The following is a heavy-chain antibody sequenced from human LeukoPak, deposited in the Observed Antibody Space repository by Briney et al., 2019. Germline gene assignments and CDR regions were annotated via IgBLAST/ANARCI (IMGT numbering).Heavy chain of an antibody. Sequence: SQTLSVTCAISGDSVSINSAAWNWIRQSPSRGLEWLGRTYQRSKWYNDYAVSVKSRITINPDISKNQFSLQLNSVTPEDTAVYYCARSPSPYSSGWYFDYWGQGTLVTVSS. D-gene: IGHD6-19*01. CDR2: TYQRSKWYN. V-gene: IGHV6-1*01. J-gene: IGHJ4*02. CDR3: ARSPSPYSSGWYFDY. CDR1: GDSVSINSAA.